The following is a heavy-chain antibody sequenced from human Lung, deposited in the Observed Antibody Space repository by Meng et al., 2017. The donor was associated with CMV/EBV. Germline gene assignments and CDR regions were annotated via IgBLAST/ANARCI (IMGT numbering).Heavy chain of an antibody. Sequence: SETLSLXXTVSGGSISSYYWSWTRQPPGKGLEWIGYIYYSGSTNYNPSLKSRVTISVDTSKNQFSLKLSSVTAADTAVYYCAREPADEGGDAFEIWGQGTMVTVSS. CDR1: GGSISSYY. CDR3: AREPADEGGDAFEI. V-gene: IGHV4-59*01. J-gene: IGHJ3*02. CDR2: IYYSGST. D-gene: IGHD6-13*01.